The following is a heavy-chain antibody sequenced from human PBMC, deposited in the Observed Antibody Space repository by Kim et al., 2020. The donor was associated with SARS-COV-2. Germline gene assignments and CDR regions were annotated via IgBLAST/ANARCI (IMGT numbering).Heavy chain of an antibody. Sequence: GGSLRLSCAASGFTFSNAWMSWVRQAPWKGLEWVGRIKSKTDGGTTDYAAPVKGRFTISRDDSKNTLYLQMNSLKTEDTAVYYCTTDVAVAGTMRFYYYYGMDVWGQGTTVTVSS. CDR3: TTDVAVAGTMRFYYYYGMDV. CDR2: IKSKTDGGTT. CDR1: GFTFSNAW. J-gene: IGHJ6*02. V-gene: IGHV3-15*01. D-gene: IGHD6-19*01.